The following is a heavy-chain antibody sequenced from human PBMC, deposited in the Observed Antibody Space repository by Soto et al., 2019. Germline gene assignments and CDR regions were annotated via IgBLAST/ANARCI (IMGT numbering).Heavy chain of an antibody. CDR3: ARLSASGSGGFDA. CDR1: GGSVSSSSDH. V-gene: IGHV4-39*01. CDR2: ISNTGST. J-gene: IGHJ3*01. Sequence: SLETLSLTCAVSGGSVSSSSDHLGWIRQPPGKGLEWIGSISNTGSTYYGPSLKSRVTISVDTPKNRVSLRLSSVTAADTAVYYCARLSASGSGGFDAWGQGTEVTVSS. D-gene: IGHD3-10*01.